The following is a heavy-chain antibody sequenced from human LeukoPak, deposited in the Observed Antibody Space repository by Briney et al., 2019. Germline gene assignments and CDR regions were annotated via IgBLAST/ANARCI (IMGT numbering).Heavy chain of an antibody. D-gene: IGHD5-18*01. V-gene: IGHV3-21*01. Sequence: PGRSLRLSCAASGFTFSNYGMHWVRQAPGKGLEWVSSISSSSGYIYYADSVKGRFTISRDNAKNSLYLQMNSLRAEDTAVYYCARGYNYGYDYGGQGTLVTVSS. CDR1: GFTFSNYG. CDR3: ARGYNYGYDY. CDR2: ISSSSGYI. J-gene: IGHJ4*02.